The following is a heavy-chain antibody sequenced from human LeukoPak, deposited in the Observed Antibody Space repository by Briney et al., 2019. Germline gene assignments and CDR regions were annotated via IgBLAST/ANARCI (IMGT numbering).Heavy chain of an antibody. V-gene: IGHV3-74*01. CDR3: ARGNNRFDY. D-gene: IGHD1/OR15-1a*01. CDR2: ISTDGSST. J-gene: IGHJ4*02. Sequence: PGGSLRLSCAASGFTFSSYAMSWVRQAPGKGLVWVSRISTDGSSTSYADSVKGRFTISRDNADNTLNLQMNTLRAEDTAVYYCARGNNRFDYWGQGTLVTVSS. CDR1: GFTFSSYA.